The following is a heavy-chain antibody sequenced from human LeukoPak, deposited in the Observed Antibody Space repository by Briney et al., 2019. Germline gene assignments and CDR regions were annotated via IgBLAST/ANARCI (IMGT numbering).Heavy chain of an antibody. CDR2: ISGSLSTI. J-gene: IGHJ4*02. D-gene: IGHD6-13*01. CDR1: GFTFSGYN. CDR3: AKFRAPVESVAAAGLGGARRVDY. Sequence: GGSLRLSCAASGFTFSGYNMNWVRQAPGKGLKWVSYISGSLSTIYHADSVKGRFTISRDNSKNTLYLQMNSLRAEDTAVYYCAKFRAPVESVAAAGLGGARRVDYWGQGTLVTVSS. V-gene: IGHV3-48*01.